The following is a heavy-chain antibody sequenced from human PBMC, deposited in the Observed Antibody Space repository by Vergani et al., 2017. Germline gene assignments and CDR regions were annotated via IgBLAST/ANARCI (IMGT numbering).Heavy chain of an antibody. CDR3: AKDRGDSSGLPDY. CDR2: ISYDGSNK. CDR1: GFTFSSYG. J-gene: IGHJ4*02. Sequence: QVPLVESGGGVVQPGRSLRLSCAASGFTFSSYGMHWVRQAPGKGLEWVAVISYDGSNKYYADSVKGRCTISRDNSKNTLYLQMNSLRAEDTAVYYCAKDRGDSSGLPDYWGQGTLVTVSS. V-gene: IGHV3-30*18. D-gene: IGHD3-22*01.